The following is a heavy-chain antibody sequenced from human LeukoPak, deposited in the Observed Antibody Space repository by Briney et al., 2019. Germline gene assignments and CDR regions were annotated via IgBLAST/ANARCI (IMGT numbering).Heavy chain of an antibody. D-gene: IGHD6-13*01. CDR1: GGSISSYY. Sequence: SETLFLTCTVSGGSISSYYWSWIRQPPGKGLELIGYIYYSGSTNYNPSLKSRVTISVDTSKNQFSLKLSSVTAADPAVYYCASSSSWYWFDPWGQGTLVTVSS. V-gene: IGHV4-59*01. CDR3: ASSSSWYWFDP. CDR2: IYYSGST. J-gene: IGHJ5*02.